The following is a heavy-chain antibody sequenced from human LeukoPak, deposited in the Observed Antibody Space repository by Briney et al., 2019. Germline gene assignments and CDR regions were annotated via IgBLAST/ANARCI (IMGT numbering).Heavy chain of an antibody. V-gene: IGHV4-59*01. Sequence: PSETLSLTCTVSGGSISSYYWSWIRQPPGKGLEWIGYIYYSGSTNYNPSLKSRVTISVDTSKNQFSLKLSSVTAADTAVYYCARAGYSSGVDYWGQGTLVTVSS. CDR3: ARAGYSSGVDY. CDR2: IYYSGST. CDR1: GGSISSYY. D-gene: IGHD6-19*01. J-gene: IGHJ4*02.